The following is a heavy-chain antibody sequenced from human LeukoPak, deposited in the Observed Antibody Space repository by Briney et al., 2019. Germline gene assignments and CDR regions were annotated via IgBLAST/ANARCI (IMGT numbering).Heavy chain of an antibody. CDR3: ARGNYRSAKTMFDS. CDR2: ITGGDGDP. D-gene: IGHD6-25*01. J-gene: IGHJ4*02. Sequence: PGGSLRLSCAASGFTFYDYAMHWLRQVPGKGRELISLITGGDGDPYYADSVRGRFSISRDNTRNSLYLQMRSLRPQDTPFYFCARGNYRSAKTMFDSWGPGPLVTVSS. V-gene: IGHV3-43*02. CDR1: GFTFYDYA.